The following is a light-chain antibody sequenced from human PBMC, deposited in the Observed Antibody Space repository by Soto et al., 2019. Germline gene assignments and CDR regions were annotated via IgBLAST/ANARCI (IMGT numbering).Light chain of an antibody. Sequence: DIQMTQFPSSLSSSVGDRVTITCRASQGIRNDLGWYQQKPGKAPKRLIYAASSLQSGVPSRFSGSGSGTEFTLASSRLQPEDSATFYCLQHSTSPLTFGQGTKVEIK. CDR1: QGIRND. J-gene: IGKJ1*01. CDR3: LQHSTSPLT. CDR2: AAS. V-gene: IGKV1-17*01.